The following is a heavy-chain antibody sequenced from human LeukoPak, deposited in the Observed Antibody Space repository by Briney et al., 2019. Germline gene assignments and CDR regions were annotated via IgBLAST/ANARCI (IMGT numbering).Heavy chain of an antibody. J-gene: IGHJ4*02. V-gene: IGHV3-43D*03. D-gene: IGHD6-13*01. CDR2: ISWDGGST. Sequence: GGSLRLSCAASGFTFDDYAMHWVRQAPGKGLEWVSLISWDGGSTYYADSVKGRFTISRDNAKNSLYLQMNSLRAEDTAVYYCARDIEAAGLFLDYWGQGTLVTVSS. CDR1: GFTFDDYA. CDR3: ARDIEAAGLFLDY.